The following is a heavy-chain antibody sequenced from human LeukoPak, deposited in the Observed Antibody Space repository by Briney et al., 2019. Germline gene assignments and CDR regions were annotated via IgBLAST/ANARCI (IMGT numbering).Heavy chain of an antibody. CDR2: IYYSGST. J-gene: IGHJ4*02. D-gene: IGHD4-17*01. CDR1: GGSVSSGGFY. CDR3: ARDRRPGNYGDYGGFDY. V-gene: IGHV4-31*03. Sequence: SETLSLTCTVSGGSVSSGGFYWSWIRQFPGKGLEWIGYIYYSGSTYYNPSLKSRLTISVDTSKNQFSLKLSSMTAADTAVYYCARDRRPGNYGDYGGFDYWGQGTLVTVSS.